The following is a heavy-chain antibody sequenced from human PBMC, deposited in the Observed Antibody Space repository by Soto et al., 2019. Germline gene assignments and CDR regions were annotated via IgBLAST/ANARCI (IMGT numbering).Heavy chain of an antibody. Sequence: QLGGSLRLSCAASGFTFSSYAMSWVRQAPGNGLQWVSSISGSGSGTHYADSVKGRFTISRDNSKNTLYLQMNSLRGDDTAVYFCARGVGAPLGFDYWGQGTLVTVSS. CDR3: ARGVGAPLGFDY. D-gene: IGHD1-26*01. CDR2: ISGSGSGT. V-gene: IGHV3-23*01. J-gene: IGHJ4*02. CDR1: GFTFSSYA.